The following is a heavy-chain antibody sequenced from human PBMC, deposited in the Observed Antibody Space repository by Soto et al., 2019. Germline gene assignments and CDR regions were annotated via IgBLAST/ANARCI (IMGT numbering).Heavy chain of an antibody. J-gene: IGHJ6*02. D-gene: IGHD5-12*01. CDR2: ISSNGGST. CDR3: VKGLEGDGYNYGDYYYGMDV. V-gene: IGHV3-64D*06. Sequence: LRLSCSASGFTFSSYAMHWVRQAPGKGLEYVSAISSNGGSTYYADSVKGRFTISRDNSKNTLYLQMSSLRAEDTAVYYCVKGLEGDGYNYGDYYYGMDVWGQGTTVTVSS. CDR1: GFTFSSYA.